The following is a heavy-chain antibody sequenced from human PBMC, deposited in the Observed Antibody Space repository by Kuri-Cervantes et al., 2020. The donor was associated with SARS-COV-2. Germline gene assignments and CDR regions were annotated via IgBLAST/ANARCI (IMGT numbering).Heavy chain of an antibody. Sequence: SETLSLTCTVSGGSISSYYWSWIWQPAGKGLEWIGRIYTSGSTNYNPSLKSRVTISVDTSKNQFSLKLSSVTAADTAVYYCARSGSYPYYYYMDVWGKGTTVTVSS. CDR3: ARSGSYPYYYYMDV. D-gene: IGHD1-26*01. CDR1: GGSISSYY. CDR2: IYTSGST. V-gene: IGHV4-4*07. J-gene: IGHJ6*03.